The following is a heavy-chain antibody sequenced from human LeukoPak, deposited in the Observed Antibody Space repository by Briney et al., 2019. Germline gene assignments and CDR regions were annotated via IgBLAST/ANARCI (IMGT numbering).Heavy chain of an antibody. J-gene: IGHJ4*02. Sequence: PGQSLRLSCAASGFTFRTFWMHWVRQVPGKGLVWVSRIDSDGSSTSYADLVKGRFTISRDNARNTFYLQMNSLRADDTAVYYCARGMTSFDYWGQGTLVTVSS. D-gene: IGHD2-2*01. V-gene: IGHV3-74*01. CDR1: GFTFRTFW. CDR3: ARGMTSFDY. CDR2: IDSDGSST.